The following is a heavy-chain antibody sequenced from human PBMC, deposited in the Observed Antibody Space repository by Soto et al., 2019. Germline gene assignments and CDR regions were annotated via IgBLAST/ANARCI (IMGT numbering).Heavy chain of an antibody. V-gene: IGHV1-69*12. CDR1: GGTFSSYA. CDR3: ARDGGYCTNGVCPRWFDP. D-gene: IGHD2-8*01. Sequence: QVQLVQSGAEVKKPGSSVKVSCKASGGTFSSYAISWVRQAPGQGLEWMGGIIPIFGTANYAQKFQGRVTITADESTSTAYMELSSLRSEDTAVYYCARDGGYCTNGVCPRWFDPWGQGTLVTVSS. J-gene: IGHJ5*02. CDR2: IIPIFGTA.